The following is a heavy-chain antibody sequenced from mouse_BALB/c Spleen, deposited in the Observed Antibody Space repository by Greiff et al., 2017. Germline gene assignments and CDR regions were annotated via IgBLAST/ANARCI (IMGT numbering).Heavy chain of an antibody. CDR3: ARHRADYYGNAMDY. CDR2: INSNGGST. J-gene: IGHJ4*01. CDR1: GFTFSSYY. V-gene: IGHV5-6-2*01. D-gene: IGHD1-1*01. Sequence: EVQRVESGGGLVKLGGSLKLSCAASGFTFSSYYMSWVRQTPEKRLELVAAINSNGGSTYYPDTVKGRFTISRDNAKNTLYLQMSSLKSEDTALYYCARHRADYYGNAMDYWGQGTSVTVSS.